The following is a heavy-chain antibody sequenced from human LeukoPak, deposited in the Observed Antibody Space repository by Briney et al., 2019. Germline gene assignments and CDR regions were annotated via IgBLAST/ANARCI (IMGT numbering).Heavy chain of an antibody. CDR3: ARGLTYYDFWSGYYLPCWYFDY. CDR1: GGSFSGYY. CDR2: INHSGST. V-gene: IGHV4-34*01. D-gene: IGHD3-3*01. Sequence: SETLSLTCAVYGGSFSGYYWSWIRQPPGKGLEWIGEINHSGSTNYNPSLKSRVTISVDTSKNQFSLKLSSVTAAGTAVYYCARGLTYYDFWSGYYLPCWYFDYWGQGTLVTVSS. J-gene: IGHJ4*02.